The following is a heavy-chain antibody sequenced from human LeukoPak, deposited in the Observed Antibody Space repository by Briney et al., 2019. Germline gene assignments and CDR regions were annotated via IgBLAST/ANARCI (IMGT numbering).Heavy chain of an antibody. CDR3: ARSIVVVPAATHYYMDV. V-gene: IGHV4-34*01. J-gene: IGHJ6*03. CDR1: GGSFSGYY. CDR2: INHSEST. Sequence: PSETLSLTCAVYGGSFSGYYWRWIRQPPGKGLEWIGEINHSESTNYNPSLNSRVTISVDTTKNQFSLKLSSVTAADTAVYYCARSIVVVPAATHYYMDVWGKGTTVTVSS. D-gene: IGHD2-2*01.